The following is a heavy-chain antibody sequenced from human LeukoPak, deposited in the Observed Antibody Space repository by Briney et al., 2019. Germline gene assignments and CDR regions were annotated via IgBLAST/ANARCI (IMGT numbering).Heavy chain of an antibody. CDR2: IYYSGST. D-gene: IGHD3-3*01. CDR1: GGSISSGGYY. V-gene: IGHV4-31*03. CDR3: ASEDIWSGYYSFDY. J-gene: IGHJ4*02. Sequence: PSETLSLTCTVSGGSISSGGYYWSWIRQHPGKGLEWIGYIYYSGSTYYNPSLKSRVTISVDTSKNQFSLKLSSVTAADTAVYYCASEDIWSGYYSFDYWGQGTLVTVSS.